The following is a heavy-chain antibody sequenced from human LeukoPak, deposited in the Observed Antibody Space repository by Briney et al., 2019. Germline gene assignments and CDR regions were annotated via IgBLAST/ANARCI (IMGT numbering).Heavy chain of an antibody. CDR3: ARVYCSGGSCYSDP. CDR2: IYYSGST. CDR1: GGSISSYY. J-gene: IGHJ5*02. V-gene: IGHV4-39*01. D-gene: IGHD2-15*01. Sequence: SETLSLTCTVSGGSISSYYWGWIRQPPGKGLEWIGSIYYSGSTYYNPSLKSRVTISVDTSKNELSLKLSSVTAADTAVYYCARVYCSGGSCYSDPWGQGTLVTVSS.